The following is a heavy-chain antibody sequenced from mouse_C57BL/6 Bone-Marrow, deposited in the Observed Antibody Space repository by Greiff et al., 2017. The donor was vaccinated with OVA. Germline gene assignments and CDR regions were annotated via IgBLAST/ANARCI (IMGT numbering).Heavy chain of an antibody. CDR2: IYPSDSET. Sequence: VQLQQPGAELVRPGSSVKLSCKASGYTFTSYWMDWVKQRPGQGLEWIGNIYPSDSETHYNQKFKEKATLTVDNSSSTAYMQLSSLTSEDSAVYYCARSGDGGAWFAYWGQGTLVTVSA. CDR3: ARSGDGGAWFAY. V-gene: IGHV1-61*01. CDR1: GYTFTSYW. D-gene: IGHD3-1*01. J-gene: IGHJ3*01.